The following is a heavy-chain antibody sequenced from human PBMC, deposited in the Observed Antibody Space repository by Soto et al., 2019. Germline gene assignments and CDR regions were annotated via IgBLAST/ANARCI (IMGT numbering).Heavy chain of an antibody. D-gene: IGHD2-8*01. CDR2: IYWDDIK. CDR1: GFSLSTSGVG. V-gene: IGHV2-5*02. CDR3: AHRHAIQYYFDY. Sequence: QITLKESGPTLVKPTQTLTLTCTFSGFSLSTSGVGVGWIRQPPGKALEWLALIYWDDIKRYSPSLKSRLTITKDTSKNQVVLTMTNMDPVDTATYYCAHRHAIQYYFDYWGQGTLVTVSS. J-gene: IGHJ4*02.